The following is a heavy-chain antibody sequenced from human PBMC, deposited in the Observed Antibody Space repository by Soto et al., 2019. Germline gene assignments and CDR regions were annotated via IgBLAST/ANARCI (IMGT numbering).Heavy chain of an antibody. CDR1: SGSISSSNW. J-gene: IGHJ4*02. Sequence: SETLSLTCAVSSGSISSSNWWSWVRQPPGKGLEWIGEIYHSGSTNYNPSLRSRVTISVDKSKNQFSLKLSSVTAADTAVYYCARGKGSGVRTFDYWAQGTLVTVSS. CDR3: ARGKGSGVRTFDY. CDR2: IYHSGST. D-gene: IGHD3-10*01. V-gene: IGHV4-4*02.